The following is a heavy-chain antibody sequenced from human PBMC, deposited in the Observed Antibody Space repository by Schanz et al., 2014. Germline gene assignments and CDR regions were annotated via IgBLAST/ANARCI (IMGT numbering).Heavy chain of an antibody. D-gene: IGHD6-13*01. CDR3: AKEKEEVAADGSFFDY. CDR1: GITLSGYG. CDR2: ISFDGRNT. V-gene: IGHV3-30*18. Sequence: MQLVESGGGVVQPGRSLRLSCAASGITLSGYGLHWVRQAPGKGLEWVGFISFDGRNTGYAHSVKGRFTISRDNSKNTVNLQMNSLRAEDTAVYYCAKEKEEVAADGSFFDYWGQGTLVTVSS. J-gene: IGHJ4*02.